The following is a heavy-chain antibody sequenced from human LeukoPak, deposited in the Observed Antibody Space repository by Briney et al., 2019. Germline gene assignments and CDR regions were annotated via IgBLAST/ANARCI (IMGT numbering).Heavy chain of an antibody. J-gene: IGHJ4*02. V-gene: IGHV3-48*04. CDR2: ISSSGSTI. CDR3: ARTYYDILTGYRVIDY. CDR1: GFTFSSYS. Sequence: GGSLRLSCAASGFTFSSYSMNRVRQAPGKGLEWVPYISSSGSTIYYADSVKGRFTISRDNAKNSLYLQMNSLRAEDTAVYYCARTYYDILTGYRVIDYWGQGTLVTVSS. D-gene: IGHD3-9*01.